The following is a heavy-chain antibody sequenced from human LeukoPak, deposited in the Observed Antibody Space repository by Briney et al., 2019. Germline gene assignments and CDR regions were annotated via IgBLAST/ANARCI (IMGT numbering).Heavy chain of an antibody. V-gene: IGHV3-48*04. D-gene: IGHD3-3*01. CDR2: ITSGSSTI. J-gene: IGHJ4*02. CDR3: ARPLRESGYFYFDN. CDR1: GFTFDSYS. Sequence: GGSLRLSCAASGFTFDSYSMSWVRQAPGKGLEWVSYITSGSSTIYYPDSVKGRFTISRDNAKNSLYLQMNRLRAEDTAIYYCARPLRESGYFYFDNWGQGTLVTVSS.